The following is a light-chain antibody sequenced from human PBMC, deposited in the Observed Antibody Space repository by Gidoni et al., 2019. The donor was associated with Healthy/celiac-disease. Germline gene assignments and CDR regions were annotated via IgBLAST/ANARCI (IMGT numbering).Light chain of an antibody. J-gene: IGKJ4*01. Sequence: DIQMTQSPYSLSASVGDRVTITCQASQDISNYLNWYQQKPGKAPKLLIYDSSNLETGVPSRFSGSGSGTDFTFTISSLQPEDIGTFYCQKYDNPHLTFGGGTKVEIK. CDR2: DSS. CDR3: QKYDNPHLT. CDR1: QDISNY. V-gene: IGKV1-33*01.